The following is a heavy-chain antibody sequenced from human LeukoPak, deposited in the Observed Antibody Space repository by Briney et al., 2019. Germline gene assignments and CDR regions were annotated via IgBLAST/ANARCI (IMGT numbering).Heavy chain of an antibody. V-gene: IGHV5-51*01. J-gene: IGHJ4*02. CDR3: ARVYNTYSSTWSDY. D-gene: IGHD6-13*01. CDR2: IYPGDSDT. Sequence: GGALETSWKGSGYSFTCYLIGWGRQLPGKGVGGGGIIYPGDSDTRYSPSFQGQVTISADKANGAAYLQWSNLKASDAAMYYCARVYNTYSSTWSDYWGQGTLVIVSS. CDR1: GYSFTCYL.